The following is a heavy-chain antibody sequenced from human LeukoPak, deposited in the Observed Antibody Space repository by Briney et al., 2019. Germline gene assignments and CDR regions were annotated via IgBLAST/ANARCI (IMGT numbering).Heavy chain of an antibody. CDR2: IYTSGST. CDR1: GGSISSYY. Sequence: SETLSLTCTVSGGSISSYYWSWIRQPAGKGLEWIGRIYTSGSTNYNPSLTSRVTMSVDTSKNQFSLKLSSVTAADTAVYYCARGCVLRFLEWLLDYWGQGTLVTVSS. CDR3: ARGCVLRFLEWLLDY. J-gene: IGHJ4*02. D-gene: IGHD3-3*01. V-gene: IGHV4-4*07.